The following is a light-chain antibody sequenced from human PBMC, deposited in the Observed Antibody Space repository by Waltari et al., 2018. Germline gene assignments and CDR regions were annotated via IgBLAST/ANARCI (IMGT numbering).Light chain of an antibody. CDR2: GAS. V-gene: IGKV3-20*01. CDR3: QHYLRLPVT. J-gene: IGKJ1*01. Sequence: EIVLTQSPGTLSLSVGERATVSCRASDGVSRDLAWYQQKPGQAPRLLIYGASTRATGIPDRCSGSGSGTDFSLTISRLDPDDFAVYYFQHYLRLPVTFGQGTTVEI. CDR1: DGVSRD.